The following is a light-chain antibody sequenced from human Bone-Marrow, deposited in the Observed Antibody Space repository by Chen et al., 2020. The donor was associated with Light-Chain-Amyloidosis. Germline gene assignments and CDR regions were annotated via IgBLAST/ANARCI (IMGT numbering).Light chain of an antibody. CDR1: SSNIGAGYD. V-gene: IGLV1-40*01. J-gene: IGLJ1*01. CDR3: YTYAGSATFV. Sequence: QSVLTQPPSVSGAPGQRVTISCTGSSSNIGAGYDVHWYQQLPGTAPKLLIYGNSNRPSGVPDRFSGSKSGTSASLAISGLQTEDEADYFCYTYAGSATFVFGSATTVTV. CDR2: GNS.